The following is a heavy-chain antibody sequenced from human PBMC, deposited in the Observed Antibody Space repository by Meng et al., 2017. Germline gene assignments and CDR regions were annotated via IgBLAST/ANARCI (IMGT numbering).Heavy chain of an antibody. CDR2: IYWDDDT. J-gene: IGHJ4*02. V-gene: IGHV2-5*02. CDR3: AHRSSAWAFDS. D-gene: IGHD7-27*01. CDR1: GFSLSTGGVG. Sequence: QITLKESVPTLVKPTQTLRLTCTFYGFSLSTGGVGVGWIRQPPGKALEWLALIYWDDDTRYSPSLKSRLSITKDTSKNQVFLTMTNMDPVDTATYYCAHRSSAWAFDSWGQGTLVTVSS.